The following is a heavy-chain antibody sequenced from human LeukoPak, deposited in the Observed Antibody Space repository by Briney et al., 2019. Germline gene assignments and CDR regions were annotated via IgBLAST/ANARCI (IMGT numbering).Heavy chain of an antibody. CDR3: ASFPKYYDFWSGYYYYGMDV. J-gene: IGHJ6*02. CDR1: GGSISSSNW. Sequence: PSETLSLTCAVSGGSISSSNWWSWVRQPPGKGLEWIGDSYGRGSTNYNPSLKSRVTISVDTSKNQFSLKLSSVTAADTAVYYCASFPKYYDFWSGYYYYGMDVWGQGTTVTVSS. D-gene: IGHD3-3*01. CDR2: SYGRGST. V-gene: IGHV4-4*02.